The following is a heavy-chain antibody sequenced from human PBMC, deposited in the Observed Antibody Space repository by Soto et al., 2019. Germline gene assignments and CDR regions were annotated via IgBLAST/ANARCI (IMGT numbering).Heavy chain of an antibody. CDR2: IHESGTT. CDR1: GGSVSSGSYY. V-gene: IGHV4-61*01. Sequence: ASETLSLTCTVSGGSVSSGSYYWTWVRQSPGKGLEWIGEIHESGTTNYNPSLKSRVTMSVDKSKSQFSLTLYSVTAADMAVYYCARGFLPVILAAIPYYFYGMDVWGPGTTVTVSS. J-gene: IGHJ6*02. D-gene: IGHD2-15*01. CDR3: ARGFLPVILAAIPYYFYGMDV.